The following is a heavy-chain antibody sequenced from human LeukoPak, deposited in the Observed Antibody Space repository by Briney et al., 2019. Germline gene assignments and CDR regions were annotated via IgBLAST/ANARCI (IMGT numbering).Heavy chain of an antibody. CDR3: ARRYSLAAADDY. Sequence: SETLSLTCTVSGGPITTYYLSRIRQSAGMGLEWIGRISGSGVITYNPSLKSRVTISVDTSKNQFSLKLSSVTAADTAVYYCARRYSLAAADDYWGQGTLVTVSS. CDR2: ISGSGVI. D-gene: IGHD6-13*01. J-gene: IGHJ4*02. V-gene: IGHV4-4*07. CDR1: GGPITTYY.